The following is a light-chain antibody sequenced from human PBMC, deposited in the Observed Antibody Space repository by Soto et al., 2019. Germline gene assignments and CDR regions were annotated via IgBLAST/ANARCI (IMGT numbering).Light chain of an antibody. Sequence: DIQMTQYPSSLSPSVGDRVTITCRASRSISDRLAWYQQQPGKAPELLIFDASNLKSGVSSRFSGSGSGTEFTLTISRLQPDDVATYYCLQYSSHSWTFGQGAKVDIK. CDR2: DAS. J-gene: IGKJ1*01. CDR1: RSISDR. V-gene: IGKV1-5*01. CDR3: LQYSSHSWT.